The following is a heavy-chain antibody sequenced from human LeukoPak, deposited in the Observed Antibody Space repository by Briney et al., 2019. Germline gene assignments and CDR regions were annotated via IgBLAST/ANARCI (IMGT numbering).Heavy chain of an antibody. D-gene: IGHD5-24*01. CDR2: ISYDGSNK. Sequence: GRSLRLSCAASGFTFSSYAMHWVRQAPGKGLEWVALISYDGSNKYYADSVKGRFTISRDNSKNTLYLQMNSLRAEDTAVYYCAKGHDGYSLGTFDYWGQGTLVTVSS. V-gene: IGHV3-30*04. CDR3: AKGHDGYSLGTFDY. J-gene: IGHJ4*02. CDR1: GFTFSSYA.